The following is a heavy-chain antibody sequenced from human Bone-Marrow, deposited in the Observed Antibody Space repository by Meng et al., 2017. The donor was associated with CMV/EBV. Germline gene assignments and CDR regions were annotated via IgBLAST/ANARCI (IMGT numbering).Heavy chain of an antibody. CDR3: ARDRRAAAAFVNYYGMDV. V-gene: IGHV3-30*04. D-gene: IGHD6-13*01. J-gene: IGHJ6*02. CDR2: ISYDGSNK. Sequence: GGSLRLSCAASGFTFSSYAMHWVRQAPGKGLEWVAVISYDGSNKYYADSVKGRFTISRDNAKNSLYLQMNSLRAEDTAVYYCARDRRAAAAFVNYYGMDVWGQGTTVTVSS. CDR1: GFTFSSYA.